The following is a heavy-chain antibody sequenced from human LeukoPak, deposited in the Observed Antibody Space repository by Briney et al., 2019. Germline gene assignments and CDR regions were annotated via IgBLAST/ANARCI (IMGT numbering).Heavy chain of an antibody. D-gene: IGHD2-15*01. CDR2: IYYSGST. Sequence: SETLSLTCTVSGGSISSSSYYWGWIRQPPGKGREWIGSIYYSGSTYYNPSLKSRVTISVDTSKNQFSLKLSSVTAADTAVYYCARHEIVVVVAAKSWFDPWGQGTLVTVSS. J-gene: IGHJ5*02. CDR3: ARHEIVVVVAAKSWFDP. V-gene: IGHV4-39*01. CDR1: GGSISSSSYY.